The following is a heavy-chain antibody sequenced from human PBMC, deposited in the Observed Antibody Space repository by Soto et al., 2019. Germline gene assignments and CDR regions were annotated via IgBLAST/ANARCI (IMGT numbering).Heavy chain of an antibody. CDR1: GFTVSSNY. CDR3: ARDRGGYDDYYYSGMDV. Sequence: GGSLRLSCAASGFTVSSNYMSWVRQAPGKGLEWVSVIYSGGSTYYADSVKGRFTISRDNSKNTLYLQMNSLRAEDTAVYYCARDRGGYDDYYYSGMDVWGQGTTVTV. V-gene: IGHV3-53*01. J-gene: IGHJ6*02. D-gene: IGHD5-12*01. CDR2: IYSGGST.